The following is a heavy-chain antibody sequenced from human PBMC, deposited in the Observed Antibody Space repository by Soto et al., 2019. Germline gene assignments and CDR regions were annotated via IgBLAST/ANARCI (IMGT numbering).Heavy chain of an antibody. V-gene: IGHV3-33*01. CDR2: IWYDGSNK. D-gene: IGHD6-19*01. CDR3: ARDPFEGYSSGSTYQGAIDY. J-gene: IGHJ4*02. CDR1: GFTFSSYG. Sequence: QVQLVESGGGVVQPGRSLRLSCAASGFTFSSYGMHWVRQAPGKGLEWVAVIWYDGSNKYYADSVKGRFTISRDNSKNTLYLQMNSLRAEDTAVYYCARDPFEGYSSGSTYQGAIDYWGQGTLVTVSS.